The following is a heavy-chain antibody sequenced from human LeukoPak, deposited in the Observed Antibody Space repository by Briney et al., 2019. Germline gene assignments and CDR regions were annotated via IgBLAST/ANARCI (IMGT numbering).Heavy chain of an antibody. CDR3: ARGGGSAYHYNAFDI. D-gene: IGHD3-22*01. J-gene: IGHJ3*02. CDR1: GFTFSGYE. Sequence: PGGSLRLSCAASGFTFSGYEMNWVRQAPGKGLEWVSYISISGTNMLYADSVKGRFTISRDNSRTSLYLQMSSLRAEDTAVYYCARGGGSAYHYNAFDIGGLGTMVTVSA. CDR2: ISISGTNM. V-gene: IGHV3-48*03.